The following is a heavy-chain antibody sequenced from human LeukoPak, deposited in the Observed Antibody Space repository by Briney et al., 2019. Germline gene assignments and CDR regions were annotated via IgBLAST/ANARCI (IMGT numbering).Heavy chain of an antibody. V-gene: IGHV1-2*04. CDR2: INPNSGGT. Sequence: ASVKVSCKASGYTFTGYYMHWVRQAPGQGLEWMGWINPNSGGTNYAQKFQGWVTMTRDTSISTAYMELSRLRSDDTAVYYCARGDYVRGSYRFCDYWGQGTLVTVSS. J-gene: IGHJ4*02. CDR1: GYTFTGYY. CDR3: ARGDYVRGSYRFCDY. D-gene: IGHD3-16*02.